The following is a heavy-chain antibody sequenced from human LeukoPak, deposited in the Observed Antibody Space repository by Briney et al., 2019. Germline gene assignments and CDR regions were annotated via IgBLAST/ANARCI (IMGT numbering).Heavy chain of an antibody. CDR2: INPNSGGT. CDR3: ARDSEVATISSTWFDP. Sequence: ASVKVSCKASGYTLTGYYMHWVRQAPGQGLEWMGWINPNSGGTNYAQKFQGWVTMTRDTSISTAYMELSRLRSDDTAVYYCARDSEVATISSTWFDPWGQGTLVTVSS. J-gene: IGHJ5*02. CDR1: GYTLTGYY. D-gene: IGHD5-24*01. V-gene: IGHV1-2*04.